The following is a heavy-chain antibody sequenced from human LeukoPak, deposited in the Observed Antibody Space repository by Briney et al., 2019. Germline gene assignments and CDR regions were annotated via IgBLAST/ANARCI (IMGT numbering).Heavy chain of an antibody. CDR2: INSDGSST. V-gene: IGHV3-74*01. J-gene: IGHJ6*03. D-gene: IGHD2-8*01. CDR1: GFTFRSSW. CDR3: ARAVMEIAEYYYYYMDV. Sequence: GGSLRLSCAASGFTFRSSWIHWVRQVPGKGLVWVSRINSDGSSTSYADSVKGRFTISRDNAKNTLYLQMNSLRAEDTAVYYCARAVMEIAEYYYYYMDVWGKGTTVTVSS.